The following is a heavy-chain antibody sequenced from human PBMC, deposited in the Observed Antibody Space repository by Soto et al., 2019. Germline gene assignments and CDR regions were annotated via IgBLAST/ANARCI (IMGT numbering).Heavy chain of an antibody. Sequence: GGSLRLSCVASGFTFSSYAMSWVRQAPGKGLELVSGITGSGGSTYYADSVKGRFTISRDNSKNTLYLQMNSLRAEDTAVYYCAKDHQGVTVAGTLDYWGQGTLVTVSS. D-gene: IGHD6-19*01. CDR3: AKDHQGVTVAGTLDY. CDR1: GFTFSSYA. CDR2: ITGSGGST. J-gene: IGHJ4*02. V-gene: IGHV3-23*01.